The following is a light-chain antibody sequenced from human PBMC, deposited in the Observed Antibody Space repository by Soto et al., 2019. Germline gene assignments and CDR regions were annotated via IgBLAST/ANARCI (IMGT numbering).Light chain of an antibody. J-gene: IGKJ3*01. CDR2: ATS. Sequence: DVQLTQSPSFLSASVRDRVTITCRASQDISSYLAWYQQKPGKAPKLLIYATSTLQSGVPSRFSGSGSGTEFTLTICSLQPEDFASYYCQQLHTYPFTFGPGTKVDIK. V-gene: IGKV1-9*01. CDR1: QDISSY. CDR3: QQLHTYPFT.